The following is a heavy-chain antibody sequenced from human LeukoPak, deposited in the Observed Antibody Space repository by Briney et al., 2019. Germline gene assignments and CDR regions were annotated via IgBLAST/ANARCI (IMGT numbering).Heavy chain of an antibody. CDR2: ITKSGDST. V-gene: IGHV3-23*01. Sequence: PGGSLRLSCAASGFTFSAFGMNWVRQAPGKGLEWVSTITKSGDSTYYVDSVKGRFTISRDDSKNTLYLQMNSLRAEDTAVYYCAREPPLYCGGDCYAFDIWGQGTMVTVSS. CDR3: AREPPLYCGGDCYAFDI. CDR1: GFTFSAFG. J-gene: IGHJ3*02. D-gene: IGHD2-21*02.